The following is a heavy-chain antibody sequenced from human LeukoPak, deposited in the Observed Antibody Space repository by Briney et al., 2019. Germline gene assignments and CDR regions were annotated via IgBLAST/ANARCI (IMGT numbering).Heavy chain of an antibody. D-gene: IGHD2-15*01. CDR1: GFIFSNYA. Sequence: GGSLRLSCATSGFIFSNYAVNWVRQAPGKGLEWVAVISYDGSNKYYADSVKGRFTISRDNSKNTLYLQMNSLRAEDTAVYYCAKETLRYCSGGSCYSDYWGQGTLVTVSS. V-gene: IGHV3-30*18. J-gene: IGHJ4*02. CDR3: AKETLRYCSGGSCYSDY. CDR2: ISYDGSNK.